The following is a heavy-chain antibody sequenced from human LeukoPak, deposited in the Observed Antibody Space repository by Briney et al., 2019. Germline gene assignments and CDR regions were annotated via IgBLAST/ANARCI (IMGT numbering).Heavy chain of an antibody. V-gene: IGHV4-39*07. CDR3: ARDRLQEGWFDP. CDR1: GGSISSSSYY. D-gene: IGHD6-25*01. J-gene: IGHJ5*02. CDR2: IYYSGST. Sequence: SETLSLTCTVSGGSISSSSYYWGWIRQPPGKGLEWIGSIYYSGSTYYNPSLKSRVTISVDTSKNQFSLKLSSVTAADTAVYYCARDRLQEGWFDPWGQGTLVTVSS.